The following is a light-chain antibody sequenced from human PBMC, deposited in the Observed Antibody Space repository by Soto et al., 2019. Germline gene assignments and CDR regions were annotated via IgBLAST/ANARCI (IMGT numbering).Light chain of an antibody. CDR1: QDISNY. V-gene: IGKV1-33*01. Sequence: DIPMTQSPSSLSASVGDRVTITCQASQDISNYLNWYQRKPGKAPELLIYDASNLETGVPSRFTGSGSGTDFTFTISSLQPEDIATYYCQQYENVPLTFGGGTKVEIK. CDR2: DAS. CDR3: QQYENVPLT. J-gene: IGKJ4*01.